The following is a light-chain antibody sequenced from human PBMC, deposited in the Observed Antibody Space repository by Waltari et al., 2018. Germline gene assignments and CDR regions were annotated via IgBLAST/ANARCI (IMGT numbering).Light chain of an antibody. CDR3: QQYYSTPPWT. CDR2: WAS. J-gene: IGKJ1*01. CDR1: QSVLYSSNNKNY. Sequence: DIVMTQSPDSLAVSLGERAPINSKSSQSVLYSSNNKNYLAWYQQKPGQPPKLLIYWASTRESGVPDRFSGSGSGTDFTLTISSLQAEDVAVYYCQQYYSTPPWTFGQGTKVEIK. V-gene: IGKV4-1*01.